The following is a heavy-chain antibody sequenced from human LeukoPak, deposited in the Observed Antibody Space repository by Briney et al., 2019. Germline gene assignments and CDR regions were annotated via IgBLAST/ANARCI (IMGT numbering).Heavy chain of an antibody. J-gene: IGHJ2*01. Sequence: GGSLRLSCAASGFTFSSYAMSWVRQTPGKGLEWVSSISGNGCSTNYADSVTGRFTISRGNSNNTLYLQMNSLRADDTAVYYCAKDGLRFLEWYLGYFDLWGRGTLVTVSS. CDR1: GFTFSSYA. D-gene: IGHD3-3*01. CDR3: AKDGLRFLEWYLGYFDL. V-gene: IGHV3-23*01. CDR2: ISGNGCST.